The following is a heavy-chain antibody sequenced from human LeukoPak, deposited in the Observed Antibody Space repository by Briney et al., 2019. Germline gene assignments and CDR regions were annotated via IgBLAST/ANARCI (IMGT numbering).Heavy chain of an antibody. J-gene: IGHJ4*02. Sequence: SETLSLTCTVSLDSTTSNFWSWVRQPPGKGLEWIGEIHRSGSPNYNPSLQSRVTISIDRSRNQIVLELSSVTAADAAVYYCAREILGGFNPGAYWGQGTLVTVSS. CDR3: AREILGGFNPGAY. D-gene: IGHD1-14*01. CDR2: IHRSGSP. CDR1: LDSTTSNF. V-gene: IGHV4-4*02.